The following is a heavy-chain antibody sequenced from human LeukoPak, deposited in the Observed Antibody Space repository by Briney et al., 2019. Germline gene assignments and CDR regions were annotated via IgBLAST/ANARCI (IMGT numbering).Heavy chain of an antibody. Sequence: GGSLRLSCAASGFTVSSNYMSWVRQAPGKGLEWVSVIYSGGSTYYADSVKGRFTISRDNSKNTLYLQMNSLRAEDTAVYYCARHWEPLGYYYDSSGYQNDAFDIWGQGTMVTVSS. J-gene: IGHJ3*02. V-gene: IGHV3-53*01. D-gene: IGHD3-22*01. CDR3: ARHWEPLGYYYDSSGYQNDAFDI. CDR1: GFTVSSNY. CDR2: IYSGGST.